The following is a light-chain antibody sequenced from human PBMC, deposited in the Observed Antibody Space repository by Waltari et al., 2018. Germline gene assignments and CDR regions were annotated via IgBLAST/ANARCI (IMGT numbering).Light chain of an antibody. V-gene: IGKV3-20*01. CDR2: DAF. Sequence: EIVLTQSPGTLSLSPGERVTLSCRASQGVGRSLAWYQQKPGQAPRLLIYDAFTRATGIADRFSGSGSGTDFSLTISRLDPEDFAVYYCQMYVRLPVTFGQGTKVEIK. CDR3: QMYVRLPVT. CDR1: QGVGRS. J-gene: IGKJ1*01.